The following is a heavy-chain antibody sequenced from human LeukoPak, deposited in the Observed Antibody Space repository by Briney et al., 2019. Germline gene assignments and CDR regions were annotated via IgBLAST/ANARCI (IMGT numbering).Heavy chain of an antibody. CDR1: GGSFSGYY. CDR3: ASAGSYLDY. V-gene: IGHV4-34*01. CDR2: INHSGST. D-gene: IGHD1-26*01. Sequence: ASETLSLTCAVYGGSFSGYYWSWIRQPPGKGLEWIGEINHSGSTNYNPSLKSRVTISADTSKNQFSLKLSSVTAADTAVYYCASAGSYLDYWGQGTLVTVSS. J-gene: IGHJ4*02.